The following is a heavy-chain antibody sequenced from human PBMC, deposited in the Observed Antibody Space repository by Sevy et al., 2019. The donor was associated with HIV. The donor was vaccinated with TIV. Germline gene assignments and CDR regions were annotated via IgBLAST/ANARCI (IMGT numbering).Heavy chain of an antibody. J-gene: IGHJ4*02. CDR3: ARISEGFGELLYPPADY. Sequence: GGCLRLSCAASGFTFSDYYMSWIRQAPGKGLEWVSYISSSGSTIYYADSVKGRFTISRDNAKNSLYLQMNSLRAEDTAVYYCARISEGFGELLYPPADYWGQGTLVTVSS. V-gene: IGHV3-11*04. CDR1: GFTFSDYY. D-gene: IGHD3-10*01. CDR2: ISSSGSTI.